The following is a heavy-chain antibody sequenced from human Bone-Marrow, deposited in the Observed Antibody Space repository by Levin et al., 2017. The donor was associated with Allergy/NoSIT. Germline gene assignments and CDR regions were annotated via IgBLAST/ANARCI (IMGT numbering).Heavy chain of an antibody. CDR1: GGSISGGDFS. V-gene: IGHV4-30-4*01. CDR3: AFGRLSHGLDH. Sequence: SETLSLTCTVSGGSISGGDFSWTWIRQSPGKGLEWIGYISYSGSTFYNPSLESRLTISIDTSKNQFSLNLNSVTSADPAVYYCAFGRLSHGLDHWGQGTQVTVSS. J-gene: IGHJ4*02. D-gene: IGHD3-10*01. CDR2: ISYSGST.